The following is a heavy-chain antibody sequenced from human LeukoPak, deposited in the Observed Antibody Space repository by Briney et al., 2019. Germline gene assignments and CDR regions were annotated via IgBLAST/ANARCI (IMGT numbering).Heavy chain of an antibody. Sequence: SETLPLTCAVYGGSFSGYYWSWIRQPPGKGLEWIGEINHSGSTNYNPSLKSRVTISVDTSKNQFSLKLSSVTAADTAVYYCARATNIAVAGTDTGDSPYFDYWGQGTLVTVSS. CDR1: GGSFSGYY. CDR2: INHSGST. D-gene: IGHD6-19*01. J-gene: IGHJ4*02. CDR3: ARATNIAVAGTDTGDSPYFDY. V-gene: IGHV4-34*01.